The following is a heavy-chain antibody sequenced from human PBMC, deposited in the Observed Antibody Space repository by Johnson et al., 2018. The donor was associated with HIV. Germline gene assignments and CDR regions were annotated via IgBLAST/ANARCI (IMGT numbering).Heavy chain of an antibody. CDR2: IRGSGGTT. CDR1: GFDFSSYA. CDR3: AEDMTTAIGAFDI. D-gene: IGHD1-1*01. J-gene: IGHJ3*02. Sequence: MLLVESGGGAVRPGGSLRISCAASGFDFSSYALTWVRQAPGKGLEWVSSIRGSGGTTYYADSVKGRFAISRDNSGNTLFLQMNTLRAEDTAVYYCAEDMTTAIGAFDIWGQGTMVTVSS. V-gene: IGHV3-23*04.